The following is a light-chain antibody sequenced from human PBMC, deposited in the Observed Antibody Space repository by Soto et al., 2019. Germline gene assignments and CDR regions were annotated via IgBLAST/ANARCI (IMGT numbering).Light chain of an antibody. CDR2: DVS. Sequence: EVELTQSPGALSLSPGERATLSCRASQSVSSSHLAWYQQKRGQAPRLLIYDVSNRATGIPARFSGSGSGTDFTLTISSLEPEDSAVYYCQQRSNWPITFGQGTRLEI. J-gene: IGKJ5*01. V-gene: IGKV3D-20*02. CDR1: QSVSSSH. CDR3: QQRSNWPIT.